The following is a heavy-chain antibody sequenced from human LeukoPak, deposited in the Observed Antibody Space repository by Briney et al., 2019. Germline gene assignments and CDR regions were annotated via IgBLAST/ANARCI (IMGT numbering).Heavy chain of an antibody. J-gene: IGHJ4*02. CDR1: GGSVSSGGYY. V-gene: IGHV4-31*03. D-gene: IGHD5-24*01. CDR2: IYYSGSS. Sequence: SETLSLTCTVSGGSVSSGGYYWSWIRQHPGKGLEWIGYIYYSGSSYYNPSLKSRVTISVDTSKNQFSLKLTSVTAADTAVYYCARGEMATSYYFDYWGQGTLVTVSS. CDR3: ARGEMATSYYFDY.